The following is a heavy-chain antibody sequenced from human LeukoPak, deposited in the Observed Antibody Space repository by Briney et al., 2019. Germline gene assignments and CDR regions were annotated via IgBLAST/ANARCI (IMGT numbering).Heavy chain of an antibody. Sequence: PSETLSLTCTVSGGSISSYYWSWIRQPAGKGLEWIGRIYTSGSTYYNPSLKSRVTISVDTSKNQFSLKLSSVTAADTAVYYCARVSYYDFWSGYEDWGQGTLVTVSS. D-gene: IGHD3-3*01. CDR1: GGSISSYY. CDR2: IYTSGST. CDR3: ARVSYYDFWSGYED. J-gene: IGHJ4*02. V-gene: IGHV4-4*07.